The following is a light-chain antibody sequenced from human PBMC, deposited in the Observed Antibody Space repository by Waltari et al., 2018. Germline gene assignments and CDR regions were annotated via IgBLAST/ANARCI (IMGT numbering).Light chain of an antibody. CDR3: QQYDADSALT. CDR2: KAS. V-gene: IGKV1-5*03. CDR1: QSISVW. J-gene: IGKJ4*01. Sequence: DIQMTQSPSTVPASVGDKVTTPCRASQSISVWLAWYQQKPGKPPKLLIYKASTLETGVPSRFTGSGSGTEFTLTITSLQPDDFATYFCQQYDADSALTFGEGTQVEMK.